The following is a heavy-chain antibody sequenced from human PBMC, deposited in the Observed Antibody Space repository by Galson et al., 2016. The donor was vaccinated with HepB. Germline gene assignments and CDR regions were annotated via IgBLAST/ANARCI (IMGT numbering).Heavy chain of an antibody. CDR1: GFTFSKYD. J-gene: IGHJ6*02. Sequence: SLRLSCAASGFTFSKYDMHWVRQVRGKGLEWVSTIRTAGDTYYRGSVKGRFTISRENAKKSLYLQMNSLRAGDTAVYYCARGDDYYSGMDVWGQGTTVTVSS. V-gene: IGHV3-13*04. CDR3: ARGDDYYSGMDV. CDR2: IRTAGDT.